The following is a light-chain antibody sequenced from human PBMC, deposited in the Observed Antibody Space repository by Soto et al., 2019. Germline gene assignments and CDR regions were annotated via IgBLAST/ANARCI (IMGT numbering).Light chain of an antibody. CDR1: SSDVGGYNY. CDR3: SSYTGSSTPV. Sequence: QSALTQPASVSGSPGQSITISCTGTSSDVGGYNYVSWYQHHPGKAPNLMIYEVSNRPSGVANRFSGSKSGNTASLTISGLQEEDEDDYYCSSYTGSSTPVFGGGTKVTVL. CDR2: EVS. V-gene: IGLV2-14*01. J-gene: IGLJ3*02.